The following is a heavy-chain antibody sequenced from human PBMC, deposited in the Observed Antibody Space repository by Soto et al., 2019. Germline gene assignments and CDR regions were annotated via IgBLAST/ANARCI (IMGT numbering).Heavy chain of an antibody. CDR1: GFTFSRYG. D-gene: IGHD5-12*01. V-gene: IGHV3-33*01. CDR3: ARARGANSGFDGPGDY. J-gene: IGHJ4*02. Sequence: QVQLVESGGGVVQPGKSLRLSCAVSGFTFSRYGMHWVRQAPGKGLEWVAVVWFDGKNKYYADSVKGRFTISRDNSDNTLYLQMNSLRAEATALYYWARARGANSGFDGPGDYWGQGIVVIVSS. CDR2: VWFDGKNK.